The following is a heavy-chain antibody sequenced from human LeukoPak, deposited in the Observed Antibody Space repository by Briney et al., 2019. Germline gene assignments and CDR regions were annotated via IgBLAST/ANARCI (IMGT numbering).Heavy chain of an antibody. D-gene: IGHD1-26*01. Sequence: GGSLRLSCAASGFTFSSYAMHWVRQAPGKGLEWVAVISYDGSNKYYADSVKGRFTISRDNSKNTLYLQMNSLRAEDTAVYYCARDKQWDYYFDYWGQGTLVTVSS. V-gene: IGHV3-30-3*01. J-gene: IGHJ4*02. CDR2: ISYDGSNK. CDR1: GFTFSSYA. CDR3: ARDKQWDYYFDY.